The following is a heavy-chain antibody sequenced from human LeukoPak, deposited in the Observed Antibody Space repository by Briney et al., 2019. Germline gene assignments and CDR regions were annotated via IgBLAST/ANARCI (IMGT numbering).Heavy chain of an antibody. Sequence: GGSLRLSCAASGFTFSSYSMSWVRQAPGKGLEWVSSISGSGDTTFYADSVKGRFTISRDNAKNSLYLQMNSLRAEDTAVYYCARDWRSPHYGSGSYEWFDPWGQGTLVTVSS. D-gene: IGHD3-10*01. CDR3: ARDWRSPHYGSGSYEWFDP. J-gene: IGHJ5*02. CDR1: GFTFSSYS. V-gene: IGHV3-23*01. CDR2: ISGSGDTT.